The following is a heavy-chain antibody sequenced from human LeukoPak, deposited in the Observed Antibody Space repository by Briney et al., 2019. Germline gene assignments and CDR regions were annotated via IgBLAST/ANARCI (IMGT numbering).Heavy chain of an antibody. CDR2: IDHRGTA. Sequence: PSETLSLTCAVYGASYNADYWSWIRQPPGKGLEWIGDIDHRGTATYNPSLKSRLTISADASKNQFSLKLNSVTDADTAVYYCAVGITILGVAASFDSWGQGNLVIVSS. CDR3: AVGITILGVAASFDS. CDR1: GASYNADY. J-gene: IGHJ4*02. V-gene: IGHV4-34*01. D-gene: IGHD3-3*01.